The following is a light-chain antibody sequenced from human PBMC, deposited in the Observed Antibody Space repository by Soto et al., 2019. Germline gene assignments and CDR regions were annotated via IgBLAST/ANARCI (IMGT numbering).Light chain of an antibody. Sequence: DIQITQSPSSLSASVLYIFTITFQASQNINNYLNWYQQKPGRAPKLLIYDASNLEAGVPSRFRGSGSGTDFTLTIGSLQPEDFAIYYCQQSYSPPPITFGQGTRLEIK. J-gene: IGKJ5*01. CDR1: QNINNY. V-gene: IGKV1-33*01. CDR2: DAS. CDR3: QQSYSPPPIT.